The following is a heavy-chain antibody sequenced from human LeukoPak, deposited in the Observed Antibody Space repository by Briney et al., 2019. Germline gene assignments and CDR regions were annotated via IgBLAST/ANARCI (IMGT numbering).Heavy chain of an antibody. CDR1: GGSFRGYY. CDR2: INHSGST. J-gene: IGHJ4*02. CDR3: ARGLGVAAAGNDY. Sequence: SETLSLTCAVYGGSFRGYYWSWIRQPPGKGLEWIGEINHSGSTNYNPSLKSRVTISVDTSKNQFSLKLSSVTAADTAVYYCARGLGVAAAGNDYWGQGTLVTVSS. V-gene: IGHV4-34*01. D-gene: IGHD6-13*01.